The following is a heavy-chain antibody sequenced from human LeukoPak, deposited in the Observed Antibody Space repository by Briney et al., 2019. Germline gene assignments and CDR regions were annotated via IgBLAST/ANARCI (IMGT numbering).Heavy chain of an antibody. D-gene: IGHD4-17*01. V-gene: IGHV3-7*05. CDR2: INQDGSEK. CDR1: GFTFSSYW. J-gene: IGHJ4*02. Sequence: TGGSLRLSCAASGFTFSSYWMSWVRQAPGKGLEWVANINQDGSEKYYVDSVKGRFTISRDNAKNSLYLQMNSLRAADTAVYYCARGRGYGDYPPYFDYWGQGTLVTVSS. CDR3: ARGRGYGDYPPYFDY.